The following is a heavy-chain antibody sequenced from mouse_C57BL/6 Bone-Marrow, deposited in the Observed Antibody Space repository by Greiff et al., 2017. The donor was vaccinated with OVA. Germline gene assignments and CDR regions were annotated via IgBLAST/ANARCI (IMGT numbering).Heavy chain of an antibody. Sequence: VQLQQSGAELVRPGTSVKVSCKASGYAFTNYLIEWVKQRPGQGLEWIGVINPGSGGTNYNEKFKGKATLTADKSSSTAYMQLSSLTSEDSAVYFCAMRSNYDYWGQGTTLTVSS. J-gene: IGHJ2*01. CDR1: GYAFTNYL. CDR2: INPGSGGT. V-gene: IGHV1-54*01. CDR3: AMRSNYDY. D-gene: IGHD2-5*01.